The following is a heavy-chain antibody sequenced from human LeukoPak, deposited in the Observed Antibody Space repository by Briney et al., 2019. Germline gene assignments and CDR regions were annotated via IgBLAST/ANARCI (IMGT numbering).Heavy chain of an antibody. CDR1: GFTFSSYA. CDR2: MSNDGNNK. Sequence: GGSLRLSCAASGFTFSSYAMHWVRQAPGKGLEGVAVMSNDGNNKYYADSVKGRFTISRDNSKNTLYLQMNSLRAEDTAVYYCARDYYGEGSFDYWGQGTLVTVSS. J-gene: IGHJ4*02. D-gene: IGHD4-17*01. CDR3: ARDYYGEGSFDY. V-gene: IGHV3-30-3*01.